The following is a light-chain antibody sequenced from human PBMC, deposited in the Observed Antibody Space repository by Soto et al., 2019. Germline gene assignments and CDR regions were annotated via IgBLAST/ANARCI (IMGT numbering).Light chain of an antibody. CDR1: IHYDF. V-gene: IGLV2-14*01. Sequence: QSVLAQPASMSWTPGQSITIACIRYIHYDFVAWYQQHPGTAPNLVIYEGSNRASGTSDRFSGSKSGHTASLTISGLQTEDEAVYYCGSYTSSSNYVFGTGTKVTVL. CDR2: EGS. CDR3: GSYTSSSNYV. J-gene: IGLJ1*01.